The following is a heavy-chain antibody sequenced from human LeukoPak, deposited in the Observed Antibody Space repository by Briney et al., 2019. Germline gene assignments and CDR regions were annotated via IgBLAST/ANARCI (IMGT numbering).Heavy chain of an antibody. CDR3: ARDLTSSSGY. Sequence: PGRSLRLSCAASGFTFSSYAMHWVRQAPGKGLEWVAVISYDGSNKYYADSVKGRITISRDNSKNTLYLQMNSLRAEDTAVYYCARDLTSSSGYWGQGTLVTVSS. CDR2: ISYDGSNK. D-gene: IGHD6-13*01. J-gene: IGHJ4*02. CDR1: GFTFSSYA. V-gene: IGHV3-30-3*01.